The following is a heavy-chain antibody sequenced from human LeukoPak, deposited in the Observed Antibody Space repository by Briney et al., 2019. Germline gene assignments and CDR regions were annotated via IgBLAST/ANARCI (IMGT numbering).Heavy chain of an antibody. CDR1: GGSISGSY. CDR2: MYNSGST. J-gene: IGHJ4*02. Sequence: PSETLSLTCTVSGGSISGSYWSWIRQPPGKGLEWIAYMYNSGSTNYNPSLKSRVTISIDTSKNQFSLKLSSLTAADTSIYYCARGIESYGDYGYWGQGIMVTVSS. CDR3: ARGIESYGDYGY. D-gene: IGHD4-17*01. V-gene: IGHV4-59*01.